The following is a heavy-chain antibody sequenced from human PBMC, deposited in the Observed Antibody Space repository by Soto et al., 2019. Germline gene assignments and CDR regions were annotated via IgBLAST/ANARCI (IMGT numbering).Heavy chain of an antibody. CDR2: IGHSGSA. Sequence: QVQLQQWGAGLLKPSETLSLTCAVYGGSFSGYYWTWIRQPPGKGLEWVGEIGHSGSATYSPSLKSRVTISVDTSNTPFSLRLSSVTAADTAVYYCARGGNCIVSSCPLGSHYGMDVWGQGTTVPVSS. J-gene: IGHJ6*02. D-gene: IGHD2-15*01. CDR3: ARGGNCIVSSCPLGSHYGMDV. CDR1: GGSFSGYY. V-gene: IGHV4-34*01.